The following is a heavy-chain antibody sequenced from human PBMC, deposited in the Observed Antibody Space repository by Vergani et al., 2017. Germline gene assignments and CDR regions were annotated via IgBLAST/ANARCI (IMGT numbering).Heavy chain of an antibody. Sequence: QVQLVESGGGVVQPGRSLRLSCAASGFTFSSYGMHWVRQAPGKGLEWVAVIWYDGSNKYYADSVKGRFTISRDNSKNTLYLQMNSLRAEDTAVYYCARDVSGDYVSDAFDIWGQGTMVTVSS. D-gene: IGHD4-17*01. CDR2: IWYDGSNK. J-gene: IGHJ3*02. V-gene: IGHV3-33*01. CDR1: GFTFSSYG. CDR3: ARDVSGDYVSDAFDI.